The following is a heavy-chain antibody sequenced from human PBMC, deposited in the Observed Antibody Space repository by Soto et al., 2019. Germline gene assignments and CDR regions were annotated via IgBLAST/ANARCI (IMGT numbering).Heavy chain of an antibody. D-gene: IGHD2-15*01. J-gene: IGHJ3*02. Sequence: GGSLRLSCAASGFTFSSYAMSWVRQAPGKGLEWVSAISGSGGSTYYADSVKGRFTISRDNSKNTLYLQMNSLRAEDTAVYYCAKDGTPYCSGGSCYAFDIWGQGTMVTVSS. CDR2: ISGSGGST. V-gene: IGHV3-23*01. CDR3: AKDGTPYCSGGSCYAFDI. CDR1: GFTFSSYA.